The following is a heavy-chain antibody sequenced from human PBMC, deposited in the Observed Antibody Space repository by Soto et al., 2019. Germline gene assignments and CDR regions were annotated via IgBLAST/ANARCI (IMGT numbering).Heavy chain of an antibody. V-gene: IGHV4-30-2*01. D-gene: IGHD2-15*01. Sequence: SETLSLTCAVSGGSISSGGYSWSWIRQPPGKGLEWIGYIYHSGSTYYNPSLKSRVTISVDRSKNQFSLKLSSVTAADTAVYYCARGGSDCSGGSCYPHWFDPWGQGTLVTVSS. CDR2: IYHSGST. J-gene: IGHJ5*02. CDR1: GGSISSGGYS. CDR3: ARGGSDCSGGSCYPHWFDP.